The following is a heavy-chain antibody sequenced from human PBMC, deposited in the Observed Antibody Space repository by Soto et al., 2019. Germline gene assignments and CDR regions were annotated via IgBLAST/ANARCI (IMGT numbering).Heavy chain of an antibody. V-gene: IGHV1-2*02. CDR3: GRDGGPAFTFDH. J-gene: IGHJ4*02. CDR2: INPKKGAT. Sequence: QVQLVQSGAELRKPGASVKVSCKTSGYPFSDYYMHWVRQAPGQGPEWLGWINPKKGATFYAQKFPGRVTLTRDTTINTVYMELTSLRSDDTAVYYCGRDGGPAFTFDHWGQGTLVIVSS. D-gene: IGHD3-16*01. CDR1: GYPFSDYY.